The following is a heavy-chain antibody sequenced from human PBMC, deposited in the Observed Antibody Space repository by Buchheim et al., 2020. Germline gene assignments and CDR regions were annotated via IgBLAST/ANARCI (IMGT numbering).Heavy chain of an antibody. J-gene: IGHJ4*02. CDR1: GFTFSSYA. CDR3: ARNRIGAAYFDY. V-gene: IGHV3-48*02. D-gene: IGHD3-16*01. Sequence: EVQLLESGGGLVQPGGSLRLSCAASGFTFSSYAMSWVRQAPGKGLEWVSYITSSGSSIYYADSVKGRFTLSRANAKNSLYLQMNSLRDEDTAVYYCARNRIGAAYFDYWGQGTL. CDR2: ITSSGSSI.